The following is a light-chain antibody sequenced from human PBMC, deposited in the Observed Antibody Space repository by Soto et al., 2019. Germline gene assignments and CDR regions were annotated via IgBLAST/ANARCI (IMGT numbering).Light chain of an antibody. V-gene: IGKV1-9*01. Sequence: IQLTQSPSSXSASVGDRVTITCRASQGISSSLAWYQQTPGKAPKFLIYAASTLQSGVPARFSGSGSGTDFTLTISSLQPEDFATYYCKQVNSYPLTFGGGTKVDI. CDR2: AAS. J-gene: IGKJ4*02. CDR3: KQVNSYPLT. CDR1: QGISSS.